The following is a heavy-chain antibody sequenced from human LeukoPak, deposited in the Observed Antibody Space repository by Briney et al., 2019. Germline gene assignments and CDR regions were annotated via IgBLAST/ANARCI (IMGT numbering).Heavy chain of an antibody. CDR1: GGSFSGYY. CDR2: INHSGST. J-gene: IGHJ6*03. V-gene: IGHV4-34*01. D-gene: IGHD3-10*01. CDR3: ARGWALLWLRERSSSKYHMDL. Sequence: PSETLSLTCAVYGGSFSGYYWSWIRHPPGKGLEWIGEINHSGSTNYNPSLKSRVTISVDTSKNQFSLKLSSVTAADTAVYYCARGWALLWLRERSSSKYHMDLWGKETTVTVSS.